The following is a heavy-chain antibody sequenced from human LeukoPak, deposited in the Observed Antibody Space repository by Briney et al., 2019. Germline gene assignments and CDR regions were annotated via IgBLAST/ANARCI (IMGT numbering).Heavy chain of an antibody. Sequence: PGGSLRLSCAASGFTVSSNYMTWVRQAPGKGLEWVSLIYRGGHTQYAGSVKGRFTISRDNSENTLYLQMNSLRAEDTAVYFCARGPRSDWCPFDYWGQGTLVTVSS. J-gene: IGHJ4*02. CDR3: ARGPRSDWCPFDY. D-gene: IGHD2-21*01. CDR2: IYRGGHT. CDR1: GFTVSSNY. V-gene: IGHV3-66*01.